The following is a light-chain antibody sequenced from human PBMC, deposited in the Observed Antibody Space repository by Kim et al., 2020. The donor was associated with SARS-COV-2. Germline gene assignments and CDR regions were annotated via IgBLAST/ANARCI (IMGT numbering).Light chain of an antibody. CDR2: AAS. CDR1: QSISSY. Sequence: DIQMTQSPSSLSASVGDRVTITCRASQSISSYLNWYQQKPGKAPKLLIYAASSLQSGVPSRFSGSGSGTDFTLTISSLQPKDFATYYCQQSYSTPRINFDQGTQLEIK. V-gene: IGKV1-39*01. CDR3: QQSYSTPRIN. J-gene: IGKJ5*01.